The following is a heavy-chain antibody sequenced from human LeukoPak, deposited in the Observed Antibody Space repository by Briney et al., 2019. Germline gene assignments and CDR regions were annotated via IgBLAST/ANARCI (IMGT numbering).Heavy chain of an antibody. CDR1: RYTFTGYY. D-gene: IGHD6-19*01. Sequence: ASVKVSCKASRYTFTGYYMHWVRQAPGQGLEWMGWISAYNGNTNYAQKLQGRVTMTTDTSTSTAYMELRSLRSDDTAVYYCARDARRYSSGWDAFDIWGQGTMVTVSS. J-gene: IGHJ3*02. CDR2: ISAYNGNT. V-gene: IGHV1-18*04. CDR3: ARDARRYSSGWDAFDI.